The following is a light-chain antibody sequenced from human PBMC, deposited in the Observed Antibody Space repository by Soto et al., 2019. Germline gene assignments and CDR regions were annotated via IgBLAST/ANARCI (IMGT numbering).Light chain of an antibody. J-gene: IGKJ3*01. V-gene: IGKV1-5*01. CDR1: QSINSW. Sequence: DIQMTQSPSTLSASVGDRVTITCRASQSINSWLAWYQQKPGKAPKLLIYDASSLESGVPSRFSGSGSGTEFTLTISSLQPDDFATYYCQQYNGYFGPGTKVDIK. CDR3: QQYNGY. CDR2: DAS.